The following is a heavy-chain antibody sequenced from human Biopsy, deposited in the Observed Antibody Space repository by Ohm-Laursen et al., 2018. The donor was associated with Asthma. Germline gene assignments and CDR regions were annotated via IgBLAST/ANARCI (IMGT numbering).Heavy chain of an antibody. J-gene: IGHJ6*02. Sequence: SLRLSCSASGFTFDNYTMHWVRQAPGKGLEWVTIISYDGRNTYYADSVEGRFTISRDNSKNTLFLQMSSLRPEDAAVYYCARGGLHYYEYYGMDVWGQGTTVTVSS. CDR1: GFTFDNYT. CDR2: ISYDGRNT. D-gene: IGHD2-21*02. CDR3: ARGGLHYYEYYGMDV. V-gene: IGHV3-30*04.